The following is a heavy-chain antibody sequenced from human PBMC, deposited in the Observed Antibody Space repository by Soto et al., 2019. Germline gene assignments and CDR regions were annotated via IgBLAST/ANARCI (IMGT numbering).Heavy chain of an antibody. V-gene: IGHV3-20*04. D-gene: IGHD3-9*01. CDR3: ARASPRGRYFDWLIFPLGH. J-gene: IGHJ4*02. Sequence: GGSLRLSCAASGLTFTFDDYGMSWVRQVPGKGLEWVAGINWNGRTRNYADSVKGRFTISRDTAKNSLYLQMNSLRAEDTALYFCARASPRGRYFDWLIFPLGHWGQGTLVTVSS. CDR2: INWNGRTR. CDR1: GLTFTFDDYG.